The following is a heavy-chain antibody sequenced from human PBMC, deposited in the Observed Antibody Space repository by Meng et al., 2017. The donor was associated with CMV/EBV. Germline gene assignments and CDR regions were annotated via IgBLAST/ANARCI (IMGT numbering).Heavy chain of an antibody. Sequence: GGSLRPSCEASAFTVSSNYMSWVRQAPGKVLEWVSVIYSGGSTYYADSVKGRFTISRDNSKNTLYLQMNSLRAEDTAVYYCAGGGYDLDYWGQGTLVTVSS. CDR1: AFTVSSNY. D-gene: IGHD3-16*01. CDR2: IYSGGST. V-gene: IGHV3-53*05. J-gene: IGHJ4*02. CDR3: AGGGYDLDY.